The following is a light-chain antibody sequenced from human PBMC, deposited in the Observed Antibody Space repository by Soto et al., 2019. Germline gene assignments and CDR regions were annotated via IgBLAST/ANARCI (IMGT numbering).Light chain of an antibody. V-gene: IGKV1-39*01. J-gene: IGKJ4*01. CDR3: QQSYSIPVT. CDR1: QSISNY. CDR2: AAS. Sequence: DIQMTQSPSSLSASVGDRVTITCRASQSISNYLNWYQQKPGKAPKLLIYAASSLQSGVPSRFSGSGSGTDFTLTISSLQPEDFATYYCQQSYSIPVTFGGGNKV.